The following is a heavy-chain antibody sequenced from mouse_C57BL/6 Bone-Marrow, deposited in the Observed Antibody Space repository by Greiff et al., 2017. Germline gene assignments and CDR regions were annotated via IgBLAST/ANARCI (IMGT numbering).Heavy chain of an antibody. CDR1: GYTFTSYW. J-gene: IGHJ4*01. CDR2: INPSSGYT. V-gene: IGHV1-7*01. Sequence: QVQLQQSGAELVKPGASVKLSCKASGYTFTSYWMHWVKQRPGQGLEWIGYINPSSGYTKYNQKFKDKATVTADKSSSTAYMQLSSLTYEDSAVYYCARLSFYYAMGYWGQGTSVTVSS. CDR3: ARLSFYYAMGY.